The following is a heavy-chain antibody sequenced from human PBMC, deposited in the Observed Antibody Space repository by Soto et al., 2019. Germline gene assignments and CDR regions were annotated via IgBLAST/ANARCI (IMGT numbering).Heavy chain of an antibody. V-gene: IGHV1-69*06. CDR3: ARDTKLLDHYYFAY. J-gene: IGHJ4*02. D-gene: IGHD1-7*01. CDR1: GGTFSSYA. Sequence: SVKVSCKAFGGTFSSYAISWVRQAPGQGLEWMGGIIPIFGTATYAQKFQGRVTITADISTNTAYMELSSLRSEDTAVYYCARDTKLLDHYYFAYWGLGTLVTVSS. CDR2: IIPIFGTA.